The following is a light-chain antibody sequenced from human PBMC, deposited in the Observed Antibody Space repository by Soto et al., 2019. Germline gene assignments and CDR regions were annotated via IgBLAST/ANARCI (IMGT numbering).Light chain of an antibody. CDR2: EVT. J-gene: IGLJ2*01. CDR3: TSYAGSDNPML. V-gene: IGLV2-8*01. CDR1: SNDIGEYHY. Sequence: QSALTQPPSASGSPGQSVTIPCTGTSNDIGEYHYVSWYQQHPGKAPKLMIYEVTQRPSGVPHRFSGSKSGNTASLTVSGLQPEDEADYYCTSYAGSDNPMLFGGGTQLTVL.